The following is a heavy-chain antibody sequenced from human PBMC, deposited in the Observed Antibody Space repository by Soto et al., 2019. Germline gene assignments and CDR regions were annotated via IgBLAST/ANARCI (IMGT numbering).Heavy chain of an antibody. CDR1: GGSISSGDYY. CDR2: IYYSGST. CDR3: ARDSFAYDILTGYYTPGAFDI. D-gene: IGHD3-9*01. V-gene: IGHV4-30-4*01. Sequence: SETLSLTCTVSGGSISSGDYYWSWIRQPPGKGLEWIGYIYYSGSTYYNPSLKSRVTISVDTSKNQFSLKLSSVTAADTAVYYCARDSFAYDILTGYYTPGAFDIWGKGTMVTVS. J-gene: IGHJ3*02.